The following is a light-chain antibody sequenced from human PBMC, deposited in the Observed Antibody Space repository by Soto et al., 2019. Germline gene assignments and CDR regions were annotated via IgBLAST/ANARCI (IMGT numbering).Light chain of an antibody. CDR1: QNIISN. J-gene: IGKJ5*01. V-gene: IGKV3-11*01. CDR2: GAS. CDR3: QQRSNWPIT. Sequence: IVLTQSTSTLSLSPGERATLSCRASQNIISNLAWYQQKPGQAPRLLIYGASTRATGIPARFSGSGSGTDFSLTISSLEPEDFAVYYCQQRSNWPITFGQGTRLEIK.